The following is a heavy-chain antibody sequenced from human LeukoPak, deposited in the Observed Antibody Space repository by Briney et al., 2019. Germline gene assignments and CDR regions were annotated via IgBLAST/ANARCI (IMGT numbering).Heavy chain of an antibody. Sequence: ASVKVSCKASGYTFTSYATHWVRQAPGQRLEWMGWINAGNGNTKYSQKFQGRVTVTRDTSASTAYMELSSLRSEDTAVYYCARASEEYYYYGMDVWGQGTTVTVSS. CDR3: ARASEEYYYYGMDV. CDR1: GYTFTSYA. CDR2: INAGNGNT. J-gene: IGHJ6*02. V-gene: IGHV1-3*01.